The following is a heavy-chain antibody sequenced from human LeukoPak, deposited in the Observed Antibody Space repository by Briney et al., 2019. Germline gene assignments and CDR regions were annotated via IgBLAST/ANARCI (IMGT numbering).Heavy chain of an antibody. Sequence: GGSLRLSCAASGFTFSSYAMSWVRQAPGKGLEWVSSISSSSSYIYYADSVKGRFTISRDNAKNSLYLQMNSLRAEDTALYYCARNDYARFYFDYWGQGTLVTVSS. D-gene: IGHD3-16*01. CDR3: ARNDYARFYFDY. J-gene: IGHJ4*02. V-gene: IGHV3-21*01. CDR2: ISSSSSYI. CDR1: GFTFSSYA.